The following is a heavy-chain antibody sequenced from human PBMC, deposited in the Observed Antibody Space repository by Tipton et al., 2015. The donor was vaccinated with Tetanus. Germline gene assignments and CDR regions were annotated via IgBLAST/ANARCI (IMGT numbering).Heavy chain of an antibody. CDR3: ARGREVTTVTIIGAHDWYFDL. Sequence: TLSLTCTVSGDSISSGNYRYNWIRQLPGKGVEWIGEINHTGSTNYNPSLKSRVTISVDTSKNQFSLKLSSVTAADTAVYYCARGREVTTVTIIGAHDWYFDLWGRGTLVTVSS. V-gene: IGHV4-39*07. CDR1: GDSISSGNYR. J-gene: IGHJ2*01. D-gene: IGHD4-17*01. CDR2: INHTGST.